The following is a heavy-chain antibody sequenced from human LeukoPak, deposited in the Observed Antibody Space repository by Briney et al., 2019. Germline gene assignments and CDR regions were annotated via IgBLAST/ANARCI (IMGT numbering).Heavy chain of an antibody. CDR2: FYYSGST. J-gene: IGHJ4*02. CDR3: ARYYCGGHCYGFDY. Sequence: SETLSLTCTVSGGSISSYYWSWIRQPPGKGLEWIGYFYYSGSTNYTPSRKSRVTISVDTSKNQFSLKLSSVTAADTAVYYCARYYCGGHCYGFDYWGQGTLVTVSS. V-gene: IGHV4-59*01. CDR1: GGSISSYY. D-gene: IGHD2-21*02.